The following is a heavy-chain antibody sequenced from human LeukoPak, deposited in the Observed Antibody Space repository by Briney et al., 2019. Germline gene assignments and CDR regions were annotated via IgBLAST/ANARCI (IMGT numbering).Heavy chain of an antibody. CDR2: ISGNSGST. Sequence: GGSLRLSCAASGFTFSNAWMSWVRQAPGKGLEWVSAISGNSGSTYYADSVKGRFTISRDNSKNTLYLRMNSLRAEDTAVYYCAKKAFAVVPAAKSDYWGQGTLVTVSP. CDR1: GFTFSNAW. V-gene: IGHV3-23*01. D-gene: IGHD2-2*01. CDR3: AKKAFAVVPAAKSDY. J-gene: IGHJ4*02.